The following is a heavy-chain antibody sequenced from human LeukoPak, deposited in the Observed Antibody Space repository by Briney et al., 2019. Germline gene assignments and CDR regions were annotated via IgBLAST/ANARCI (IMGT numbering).Heavy chain of an antibody. D-gene: IGHD2-15*01. J-gene: IGHJ4*02. CDR3: ARAGGYCRGGSCSGPIY. Sequence: GESLKISCNSTGYSFSSYWIGWVRQMPGKGVEWMGIIYPGDSDTRYSPSFEGQVTISADKSITTAYLLWSSLRASDTAMYYCARAGGYCRGGSCSGPIYWGQGTLVTVSS. CDR1: GYSFSSYW. CDR2: IYPGDSDT. V-gene: IGHV5-51*01.